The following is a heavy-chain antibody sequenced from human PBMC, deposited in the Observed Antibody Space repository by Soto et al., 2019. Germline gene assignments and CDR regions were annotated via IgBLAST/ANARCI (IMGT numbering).Heavy chain of an antibody. Sequence: PGGSLRLSCAASGFTFSDYYMSWIRQAPGKGLEWVSYISSSGSTIYYADSVKGRFTISRDNAKNSLYLQMNSLRAEDTAVYYCAREVRKAVAGRYHYYLLDVWGQGTTVIVSS. V-gene: IGHV3-11*01. J-gene: IGHJ6*02. CDR1: GFTFSDYY. D-gene: IGHD6-19*01. CDR3: AREVRKAVAGRYHYYLLDV. CDR2: ISSSGSTI.